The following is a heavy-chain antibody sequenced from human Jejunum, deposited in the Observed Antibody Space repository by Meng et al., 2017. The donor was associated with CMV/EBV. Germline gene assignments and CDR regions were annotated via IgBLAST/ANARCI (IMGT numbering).Heavy chain of an antibody. D-gene: IGHD1-26*01. CDR3: ARGATGGSYRFDF. V-gene: IGHV3-74*01. CDR1: GFSFPTSW. Sequence: SGFSFPTSWMLWPRQAPGQGLVGVSRINGDGRSTNSADSVKGRFTISRDNAMNTLYLQMNSLRVEDTAVYYCARGATGGSYRFDFWGHGTLVTVSS. J-gene: IGHJ4*01. CDR2: INGDGRST.